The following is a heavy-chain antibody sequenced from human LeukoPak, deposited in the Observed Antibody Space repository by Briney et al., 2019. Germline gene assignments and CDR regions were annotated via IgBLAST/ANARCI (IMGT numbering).Heavy chain of an antibody. CDR3: ARAVTIFGVAKEYFQH. V-gene: IGHV3-11*01. D-gene: IGHD3-3*01. CDR2: ISSSSSTI. CDR1: GFTFSDYY. Sequence: GGSLRLSCAASGFTFSDYYMSWIRQAPGKGLEWVSYISSSSSTIYYADSVKGRFTISRDNAKNSLYLQMNSLRAEDTAVYYCARAVTIFGVAKEYFQHWGQGTLVTVSS. J-gene: IGHJ1*01.